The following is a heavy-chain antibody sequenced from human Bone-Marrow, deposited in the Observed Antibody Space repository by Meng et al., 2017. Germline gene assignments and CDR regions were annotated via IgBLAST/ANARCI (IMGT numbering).Heavy chain of an antibody. V-gene: IGHV4-4*02. J-gene: IGHJ4*02. Sequence: QVRLQCAAPDLWSPSGHLPLTCAYSRGSISSSNCWSWVRQPPGKGLEWIGEIYQSGSTNYNPSLKSRVTISVDKSKNQFSLKLSSVAAADTAVYYCARPDYGDYLYYFDYWGQGALVTVSS. D-gene: IGHD4-17*01. CDR1: RGSISSSNC. CDR3: ARPDYGDYLYYFDY. CDR2: IYQSGST.